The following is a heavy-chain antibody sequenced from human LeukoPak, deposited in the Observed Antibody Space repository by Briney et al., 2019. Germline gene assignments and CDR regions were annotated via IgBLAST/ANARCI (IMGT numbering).Heavy chain of an antibody. CDR1: GGSISSSSYY. D-gene: IGHD2-2*01. V-gene: IGHV4-39*07. CDR2: IYYSGST. J-gene: IGHJ3*02. CDR3: ARLPIVVVPSTSFDI. Sequence: SETLSLTCTVSGGSISSSSYYWGWIRQPPGKGLEWIGSIYYSGSTYYNPSLKSRVTISVDTSKNQFSLKLSSVTAADTAVYYCARLPIVVVPSTSFDIWGQGTMVTVSS.